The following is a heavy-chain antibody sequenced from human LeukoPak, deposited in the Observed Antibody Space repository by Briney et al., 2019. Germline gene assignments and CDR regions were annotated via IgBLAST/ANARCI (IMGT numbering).Heavy chain of an antibody. J-gene: IGHJ6*03. D-gene: IGHD3-3*01. Sequence: SETLSLTCAVYGGSFSGYYWSWIRQPPGKGLEWIGEINHSGSTNYNPSLKSRVTISVDTSKNQFSLKLSSVTAADTAVYYCARATPGVGYYYYMDVWGKGTTVTVSS. CDR3: ARATPGVGYYYYMDV. V-gene: IGHV4-34*01. CDR2: INHSGST. CDR1: GGSFSGYY.